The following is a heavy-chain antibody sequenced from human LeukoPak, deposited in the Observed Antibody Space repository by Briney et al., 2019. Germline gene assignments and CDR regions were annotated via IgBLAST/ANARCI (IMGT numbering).Heavy chain of an antibody. CDR1: GGSISSYY. CDR3: ARDLSVTTAFDNWFAP. J-gene: IGHJ5*02. Sequence: SETLSLTCTVSGGSISSYYWSWIRQPAGKGLEWIGHIYTTGSTNYNPSLKSRVTISVDKSKNQFSLKLSSVTAADTAVYYCARDLSVTTAFDNWFAPWGQGTLVTVSS. D-gene: IGHD4-17*01. V-gene: IGHV4-4*07. CDR2: IYTTGST.